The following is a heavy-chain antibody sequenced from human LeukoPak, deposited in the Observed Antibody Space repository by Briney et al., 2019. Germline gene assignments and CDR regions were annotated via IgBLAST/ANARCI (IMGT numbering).Heavy chain of an antibody. V-gene: IGHV3-30-3*01. J-gene: IGHJ6*02. CDR2: ISYDGSNK. CDR1: GFTFSSYA. D-gene: IGHD2-2*01. CDR3: ARFGHCSSTSCYYYYYYGMDV. Sequence: GGSLRLSCAASGFTFSSYAMHWVRQAPDKGLEWVAVISYDGSNKYYADSVKGRFTISRDNSKNTLYLQMNSLRAEDTAVYYCARFGHCSSTSCYYYYYYGMDVWGQGTTVTVSS.